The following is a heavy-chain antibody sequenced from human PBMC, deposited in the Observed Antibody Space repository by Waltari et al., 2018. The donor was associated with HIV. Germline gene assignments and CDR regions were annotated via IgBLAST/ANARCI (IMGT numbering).Heavy chain of an antibody. D-gene: IGHD3-3*01. CDR2: ISHRGST. CDR3: ARSPSFGVVTPSVDN. V-gene: IGHV4-59*01. Sequence: QVQLQESGPGLVKPSETLSLTCTVAGGSFGNYYWSWIRQHPRQGLEGIASISHRGSTNHTPHPRSLVTISLHTSTNQFSRTLRSVTAADTPVYYWARSPSFGVVTPSVDNWGQGTLVTGSS. CDR1: GGSFGNYY. J-gene: IGHJ4*02.